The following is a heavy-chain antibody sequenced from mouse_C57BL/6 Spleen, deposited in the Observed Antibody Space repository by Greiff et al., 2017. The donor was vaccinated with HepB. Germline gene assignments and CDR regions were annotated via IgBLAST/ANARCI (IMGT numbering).Heavy chain of an antibody. CDR2: IRNKANGYTT. J-gene: IGHJ1*03. Sequence: EVHLVESGGGLVQPGGSLSLSCAASGFTFTDYYMSWVRQPPGTALEWLGFIRNKANGYTTEYSASVKGRSTISRDNSQSSLYLQMNALGAEASATYYCDRWWFLDFCGWGTGATVTVAT. V-gene: IGHV7-3*01. CDR1: GFTFTDYY. D-gene: IGHD1-1*02. CDR3: DRWWFLDFCG.